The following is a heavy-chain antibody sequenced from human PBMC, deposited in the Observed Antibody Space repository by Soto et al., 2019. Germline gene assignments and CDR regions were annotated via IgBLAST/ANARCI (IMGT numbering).Heavy chain of an antibody. J-gene: IGHJ4*02. CDR1: GFTFSSYS. CDR3: ARASRGRDIVVVPADY. CDR2: ISSSSSTI. V-gene: IGHV3-48*01. Sequence: GGSLRLSCAASGFTFSSYSMNWVRQAPGKGLEWVSYISSSSSTIYYADSVKGRFTISRDNAKNPLYLQMNSLRAEDTAVYYCARASRGRDIVVVPADYWGQGTLVTVSS. D-gene: IGHD2-2*01.